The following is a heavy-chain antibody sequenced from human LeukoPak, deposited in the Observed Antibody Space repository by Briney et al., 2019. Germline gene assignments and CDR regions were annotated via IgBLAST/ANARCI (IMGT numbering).Heavy chain of an antibody. CDR2: IIPIFGIA. Sequence: SVKVSCKASGGTFSSYAISWVRQAPGQGLEWMGRIIPIFGIANYAQKFQGRVTITADKSTSTAYMELSSLRSEDAAVYYCARDQHDSSGYYYYYFDYWGQGTLVTVSS. D-gene: IGHD3-22*01. V-gene: IGHV1-69*04. CDR1: GGTFSSYA. CDR3: ARDQHDSSGYYYYYFDY. J-gene: IGHJ4*02.